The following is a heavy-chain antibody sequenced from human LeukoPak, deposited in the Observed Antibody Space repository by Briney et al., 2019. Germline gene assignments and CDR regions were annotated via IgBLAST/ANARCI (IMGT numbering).Heavy chain of an antibody. V-gene: IGHV1-18*01. Sequence: ASVKVSCKASGYTFTSYGISWVRQAPGQGLEWMGWISAYNGNTNYAQKLQGRVTMTTDTSTSTAYMELRSLRSDDTAVYYCARGCGGDCYPHDAFDIWGQGTMVTVSS. CDR3: ARGCGGDCYPHDAFDI. D-gene: IGHD2-21*02. CDR2: ISAYNGNT. J-gene: IGHJ3*02. CDR1: GYTFTSYG.